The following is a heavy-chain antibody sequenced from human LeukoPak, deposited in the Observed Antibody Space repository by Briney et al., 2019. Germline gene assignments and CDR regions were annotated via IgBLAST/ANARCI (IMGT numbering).Heavy chain of an antibody. CDR2: IYLYGTT. Sequence: PSETLSLTCAVSAGSISSSNWWSWVRQSPVKGLEWIGEIYLYGTTNYNPSLKSRVTMSVDRSKNQFSLKLTSVTAADTAFYYCAREEYSSDWYGHDSWGQGTLVTVSS. V-gene: IGHV4-4*02. D-gene: IGHD6-13*01. J-gene: IGHJ4*02. CDR3: AREEYSSDWYGHDS. CDR1: AGSISSSNW.